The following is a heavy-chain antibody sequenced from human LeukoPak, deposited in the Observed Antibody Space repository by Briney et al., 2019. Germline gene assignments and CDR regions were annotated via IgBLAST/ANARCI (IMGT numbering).Heavy chain of an antibody. D-gene: IGHD3-10*01. CDR1: GFTFSSYA. J-gene: IGHJ4*02. Sequence: PGGSLRLSCAASGFTFSSYAMSWVRQAPGKGLEWVSSFSGGSGNTYYADSVKGRFTTSRDNSQNTLYLQMSGLRAEDTAIYYWAKDQYIYGSSPFDFWGQGTLVTVSS. CDR2: FSGGSGNT. CDR3: AKDQYIYGSSPFDF. V-gene: IGHV3-23*01.